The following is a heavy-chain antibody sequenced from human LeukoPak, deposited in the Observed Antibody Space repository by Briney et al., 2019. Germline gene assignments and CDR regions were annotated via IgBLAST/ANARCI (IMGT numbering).Heavy chain of an antibody. Sequence: GESLKISCAASGLTFSSYGMHWVRQAPGKGLGWVAVIWYDGSNKHYADSVKGRFTISRDNSKNTLYLQMNSLRAEDTAVYYCAKGAYYYDSSGYLGLDYWGQGTLVTVSS. D-gene: IGHD3-22*01. V-gene: IGHV3-33*06. CDR3: AKGAYYYDSSGYLGLDY. CDR2: IWYDGSNK. J-gene: IGHJ4*02. CDR1: GLTFSSYG.